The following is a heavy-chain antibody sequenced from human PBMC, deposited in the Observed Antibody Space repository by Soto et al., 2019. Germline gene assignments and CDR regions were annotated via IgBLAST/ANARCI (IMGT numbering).Heavy chain of an antibody. CDR3: AKDSSLLAAQYWFDP. Sequence: GGSLRLSCSASGFTFSSYAMSWVRQAPGKGLEWVSAISGSGGSTYYADSVKGRFTISRDNSKNTLYLQMNSLRAEDTAVYYCAKDSSLLAAQYWFDPWGQGTLVTVSS. J-gene: IGHJ5*02. D-gene: IGHD6-6*01. CDR2: ISGSGGST. V-gene: IGHV3-23*01. CDR1: GFTFSSYA.